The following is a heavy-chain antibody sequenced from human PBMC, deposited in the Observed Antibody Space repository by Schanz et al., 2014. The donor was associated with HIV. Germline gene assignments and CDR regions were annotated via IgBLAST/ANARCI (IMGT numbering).Heavy chain of an antibody. D-gene: IGHD3-3*01. J-gene: IGHJ6*02. Sequence: EVQLLESGGGLVQPGGSLRLSCAASGFTFSSYGMSWVRQAPGKGLEWVSLIGSGGGRTYYADSVKGRFTISRDNSKNTVYLQMNSLRAEDTAVYYCAKTGWSQGNYYYYYGMDVWGQGTTVTVSS. CDR2: IGSGGGRT. CDR3: AKTGWSQGNYYYYYGMDV. V-gene: IGHV3-23*01. CDR1: GFTFSSYG.